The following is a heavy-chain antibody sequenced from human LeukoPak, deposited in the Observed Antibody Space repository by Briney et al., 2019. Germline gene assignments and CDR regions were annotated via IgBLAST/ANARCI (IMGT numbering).Heavy chain of an antibody. CDR2: MYLSGTT. D-gene: IGHD3-22*01. J-gene: IGHJ4*02. CDR1: GDSINSLDL. CDR3: AGLVGRYSSGLYYYYFDY. V-gene: IGHV4-4*02. Sequence: SETLSLTRTVSGDSINSLDLWSWVRQPPGKGLEWIGEMYLSGTTHSNPSVKSRVTISIDKSKDQFFLNLSSVTAADTAVYYCAGLVGRYSSGLYYYYFDYWGQGTLVTVSS.